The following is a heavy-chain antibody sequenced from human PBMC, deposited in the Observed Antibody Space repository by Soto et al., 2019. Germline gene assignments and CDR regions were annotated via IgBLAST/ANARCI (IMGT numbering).Heavy chain of an antibody. CDR2: ISGSAGTT. CDR1: GFIFASCA. J-gene: IGHJ3*01. D-gene: IGHD2-8*01. V-gene: IGHV3-23*01. CDR3: AKNGPACADAFDS. Sequence: EVQLSQSGGGWVQPGGSLRLSCSASGFIFASCAMSWVRQAPGKGLEWVSVISGSAGTTDYAGSVTGRFTISRDNSKNTLYLHMNSLKGEHTTVYYCAKNGPACADAFDSWGKGTMVTVSS.